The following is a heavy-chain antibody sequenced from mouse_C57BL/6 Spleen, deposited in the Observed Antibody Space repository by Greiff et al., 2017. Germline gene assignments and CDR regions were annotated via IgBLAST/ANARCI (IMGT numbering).Heavy chain of an antibody. J-gene: IGHJ2*01. Sequence: QVQLKESGAELVKPGASVKMSCKASGYTFTSYWITWVKQRPGQGLEWIGDIYPGSGSTNYNEKFKSKATLTVDTSSSTAYMQLSSLTSEDSAVYYCARFTTVARFDYWGQGTTLTVSS. CDR3: ARFTTVARFDY. D-gene: IGHD1-1*01. CDR2: IYPGSGST. CDR1: GYTFTSYW. V-gene: IGHV1-55*01.